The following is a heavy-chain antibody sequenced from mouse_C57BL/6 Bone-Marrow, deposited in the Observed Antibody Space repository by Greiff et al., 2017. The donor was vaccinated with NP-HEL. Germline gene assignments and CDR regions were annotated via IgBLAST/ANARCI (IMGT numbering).Heavy chain of an antibody. CDR2: INYDGSST. D-gene: IGHD1-1*01. CDR3: ARDRTTVVAGGFDY. CDR1: GFTFSDYY. Sequence: DVHLVESEGGLVQPGSSMKLSCTASGFTFSDYYMAWVRQVPEKGLEWVANINYDGSSTYYLDSLKSRFIISRDNAKNILYLQMSSLKSEDTATYYCARDRTTVVAGGFDYWGQGTTLTVSS. V-gene: IGHV5-16*01. J-gene: IGHJ2*01.